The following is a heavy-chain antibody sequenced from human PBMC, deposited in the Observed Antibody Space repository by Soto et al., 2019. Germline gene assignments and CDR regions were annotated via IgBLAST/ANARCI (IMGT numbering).Heavy chain of an antibody. CDR2: IRSKTNNYAT. V-gene: IGHV3-73*01. CDR3: TRLRDMSYNYYGMDV. D-gene: IGHD2-15*01. Sequence: PGGSLRLSCAASEGTCIASTIRWVRQATGKGLEWVGRIRSKTNNYATVYAASVKGRFTMSRDDSKDTAYLQMNSLKTEDTAVYYCTRLRDMSYNYYGMDVWGQGATVTVSS. CDR1: EGTCIAST. J-gene: IGHJ6*02.